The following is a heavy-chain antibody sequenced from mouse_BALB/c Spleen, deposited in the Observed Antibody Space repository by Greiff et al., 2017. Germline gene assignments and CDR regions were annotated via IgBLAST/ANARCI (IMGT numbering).Heavy chain of an antibody. J-gene: IGHJ3*01. CDR1: GYTFTDYW. CDR3: ARWDYLFAY. CDR2: IDTSDSYT. D-gene: IGHD5-5*01. V-gene: IGHV1-69*01. Sequence: VQLQQPGAELVMPGASVKMSCKASGYTFTDYWMHWVKQRPGQGLEWIGAIDTSDSYTSYNQKFKGKATLTVDESSSTAYMQLSSLTSEDSAVYYCARWDYLFAYWGQGTLVTVSA.